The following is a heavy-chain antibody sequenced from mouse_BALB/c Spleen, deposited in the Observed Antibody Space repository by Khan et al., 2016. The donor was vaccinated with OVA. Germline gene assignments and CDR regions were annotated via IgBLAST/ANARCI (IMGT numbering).Heavy chain of an antibody. CDR2: ISYSGST. CDR1: GYSITSNYA. D-gene: IGHD1-1*01. CDR3: ARGNYYGYAMDY. V-gene: IGHV3-2*02. J-gene: IGHJ4*01. Sequence: EVKLEESGPGLVKPSQSLSLTCTVTGYSITSNYAWNWTRQLPGNKLEWMGYISYSGSTSYHPSLKSRISITRATSKNQFFLQLNSVTTEDAATYYCARGNYYGYAMDYWGQGTSVTVSS.